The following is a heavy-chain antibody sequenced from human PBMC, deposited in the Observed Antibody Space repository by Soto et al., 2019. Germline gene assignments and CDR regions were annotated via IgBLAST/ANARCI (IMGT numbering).Heavy chain of an antibody. J-gene: IGHJ6*03. CDR3: ARDARVGYYYYMDV. V-gene: IGHV4-59*01. CDR1: GGSISSYY. CDR2: IYYSGST. D-gene: IGHD2-2*01. Sequence: SETLSLTCTVSGGSISSYYWSWTRQPPGKGLEWIGYIYYSGSTNYNPSLKSRVTISVDTSKNQFSLKLSSVTAADTAVYYCARDARVGYYYYMDVWGKGTTVTVSS.